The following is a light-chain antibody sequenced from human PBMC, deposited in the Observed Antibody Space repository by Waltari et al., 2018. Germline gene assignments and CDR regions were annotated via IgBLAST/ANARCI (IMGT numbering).Light chain of an antibody. CDR2: RVN. Sequence: QSALTQPASVSGSPGQSITISCTGTGSDIGAYNYVSWYQQHPGKAPKPVIFRVNGRPSGVSPRFSGSKSAYTASLTISGLQAEDEADYYCSSYTATSNGLARVFGGGTKLTVL. V-gene: IGLV2-14*01. J-gene: IGLJ2*01. CDR3: SSYTATSNGLARV. CDR1: GSDIGAYNY.